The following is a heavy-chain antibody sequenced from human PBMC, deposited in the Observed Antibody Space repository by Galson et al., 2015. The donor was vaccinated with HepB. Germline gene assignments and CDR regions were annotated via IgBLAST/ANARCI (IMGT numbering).Heavy chain of an antibody. CDR3: AKGSAYGDRLRSPLDY. CDR1: GFTFSSYG. D-gene: IGHD4-17*01. J-gene: IGHJ4*02. V-gene: IGHV3-30*18. CDR2: ISYDGSNK. Sequence: SLRLSCAASGFTFSSYGMHWVRQAPGKGLEWVAVISYDGSNKYYADSVKGRFTISRDNSKNTLYLQMNSLRAEDTAVYYCAKGSAYGDRLRSPLDYWGQGTLVTVSS.